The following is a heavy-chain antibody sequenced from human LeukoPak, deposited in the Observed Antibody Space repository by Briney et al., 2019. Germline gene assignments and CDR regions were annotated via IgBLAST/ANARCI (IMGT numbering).Heavy chain of an antibody. J-gene: IGHJ4*02. D-gene: IGHD2-21*01. Sequence: GGSLRLSCSASGFTFSSYAMHWVRQAPGKGLEYVSAISSNGGSTYYADSVKGRFTISRDNSKNTLYLQMNSLRAEDTAVYYCARALWPYYFDYWGQGTLVTVSS. V-gene: IGHV3-64*04. CDR1: GFTFSSYA. CDR3: ARALWPYYFDY. CDR2: ISSNGGST.